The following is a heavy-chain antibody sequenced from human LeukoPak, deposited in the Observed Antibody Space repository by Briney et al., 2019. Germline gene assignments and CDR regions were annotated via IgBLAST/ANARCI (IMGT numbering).Heavy chain of an antibody. D-gene: IGHD3-22*01. V-gene: IGHV1-18*01. Sequence: ASVKVSCKASGYTFTSYGISWVQQAPGQGLEWMGWISAYNGNTNYAQKLQGRVTMTTDTSTSTAYMELRSLRSDDTAVYYCARDRPYEYYYDSSGSNELYYFDYWGQGTLVTVSS. J-gene: IGHJ4*02. CDR1: GYTFTSYG. CDR3: ARDRPYEYYYDSSGSNELYYFDY. CDR2: ISAYNGNT.